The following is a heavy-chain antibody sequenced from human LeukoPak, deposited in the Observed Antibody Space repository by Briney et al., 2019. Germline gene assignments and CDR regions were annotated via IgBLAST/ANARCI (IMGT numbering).Heavy chain of an antibody. CDR1: GRSRNTNTW. D-gene: IGHD1-26*01. Sequence: SETLSLTCTVSGRSRNTNTWWSWVRQPPGKGLEWTGEIFHSGSTNYNPSLESRLTISMDKSNNRFSLKLSSVTAADTAVYYCAREVLGARAFEYWGLGILVTVSS. CDR2: IFHSGST. J-gene: IGHJ4*02. V-gene: IGHV4-4*02. CDR3: AREVLGARAFEY.